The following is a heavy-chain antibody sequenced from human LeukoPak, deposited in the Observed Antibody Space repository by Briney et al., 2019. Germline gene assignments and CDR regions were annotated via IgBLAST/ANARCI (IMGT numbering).Heavy chain of an antibody. CDR2: IWYDGSNK. J-gene: IGHJ4*02. V-gene: IGHV3-33*01. CDR1: GFTFSSYG. D-gene: IGHD2-2*01. Sequence: PGGSLRLSCAASGFTFSSYGMHWVRQAPGKGLEWVAVIWYDGSNKYYADSVKGRFTISRDNSKNTLYLQMNSLGAEDTAVYYCARDQVVPAAPDYWGQGTLVTVSS. CDR3: ARDQVVPAAPDY.